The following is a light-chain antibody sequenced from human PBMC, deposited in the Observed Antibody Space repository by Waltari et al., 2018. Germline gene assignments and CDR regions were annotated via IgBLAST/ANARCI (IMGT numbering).Light chain of an antibody. CDR1: NIGSKS. CDR2: YDN. CDR3: QVWDTGSDQVV. V-gene: IGLV3-21*04. J-gene: IGLJ2*01. Sequence: SYVLTPPPSVSVAPGETANIICGGDNIGSKSFHWYHQKPGQAPVLVIYYDNDRPAGIPARFSGSNSGNTATLTIARVEAGDEADYFCQVWDTGSDQVVFGGGTKLSVL.